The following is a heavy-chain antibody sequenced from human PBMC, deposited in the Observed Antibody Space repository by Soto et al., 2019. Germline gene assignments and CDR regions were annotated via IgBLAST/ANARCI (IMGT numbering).Heavy chain of an antibody. J-gene: IGHJ6*02. Sequence: QVQLVQSGAEVKKPGASVKVSCKASGYTFTNYGISWVRQAPGQGLEWMGWISAYNGNTNYAQKLQGRVTMTTDTPTSTDYMEQRRLESDDTAVYFCARDQVARPGRSGRAVMGGDYYYYCFGIGVWGQGTPVNVSS. D-gene: IGHD2-2*01. CDR3: ARDQVARPGRSGRAVMGGDYYYYCFGIGV. CDR2: ISAYNGNT. CDR1: GYTFTNYG. V-gene: IGHV1-18*01.